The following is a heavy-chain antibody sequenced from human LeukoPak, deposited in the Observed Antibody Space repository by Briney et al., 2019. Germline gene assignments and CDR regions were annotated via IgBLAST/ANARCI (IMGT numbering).Heavy chain of an antibody. CDR3: AREVSGSYSPYFDY. D-gene: IGHD3-10*01. CDR2: INWNGGST. V-gene: IGHV3-20*04. J-gene: IGHJ4*02. CDR1: GLTVSSTY. Sequence: RAGGSLRLSCAASGLTVSSTYMSWVRQAPGKGLEWVSGINWNGGSTGYADSVKGRFTISRDNAKNSLYLQMNSLRAEDTALYYCAREVSGSYSPYFDYWGQGTLVTVSS.